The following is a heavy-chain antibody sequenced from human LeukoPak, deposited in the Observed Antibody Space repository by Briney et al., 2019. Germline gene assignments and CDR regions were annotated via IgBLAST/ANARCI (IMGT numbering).Heavy chain of an antibody. CDR2: ISAYNGNT. V-gene: IGHV1-18*01. J-gene: IGHJ4*02. CDR3: ARPKYYDILTGYYFFDY. Sequence: ASVKVSCKGSGYTFNSYGISWVRQAPGQGLEWMGWISAYNGNTNYAQKLQGRVTMTTDTSTSTDYMELRSLRSDDTAVYYRARPKYYDILTGYYFFDYWGEGALVTVSS. CDR1: GYTFNSYG. D-gene: IGHD3-9*01.